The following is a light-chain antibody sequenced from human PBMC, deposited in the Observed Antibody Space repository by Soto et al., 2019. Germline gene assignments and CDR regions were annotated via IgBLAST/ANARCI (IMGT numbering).Light chain of an antibody. CDR2: GAS. CDR3: QQYDGSPPFT. CDR1: QSVSRSY. V-gene: IGKV3-20*01. J-gene: IGKJ3*01. Sequence: EIVLTQSPGTLSLSPGERATLSCRASQSVSRSYLAWYQQKPGQAPRLLIYGASSRATGIPDRFSGSGSGTDFTLTISKLEPEETAVYYCQQYDGSPPFTCGPGTKVDIK.